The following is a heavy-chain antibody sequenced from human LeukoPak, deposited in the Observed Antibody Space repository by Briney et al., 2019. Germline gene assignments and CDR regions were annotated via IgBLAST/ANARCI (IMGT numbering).Heavy chain of an antibody. CDR1: GFTFSSYG. J-gene: IGHJ4*02. CDR3: AKHTTNKHYYGSGSYYSMGYYFDY. V-gene: IGHV3-30*18. Sequence: GRSLRLSCAASGFTFSSYGMHWVRQAPGKGLEWVAVISYDGSNKYYADSVKGRFTISRDNSKNTLYLQMNSLRAEDTAVYYCAKHTTNKHYYGSGSYYSMGYYFDYWGQGTLVTVSS. D-gene: IGHD3-10*01. CDR2: ISYDGSNK.